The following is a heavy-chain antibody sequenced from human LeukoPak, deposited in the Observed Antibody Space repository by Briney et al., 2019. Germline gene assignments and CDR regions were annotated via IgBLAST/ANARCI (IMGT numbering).Heavy chain of an antibody. Sequence: GGSLRLSCAASGVTLSTYAMSWARQAPGKGLEWVSGISSSGSGDNTYYADSVKGRFTISRENSKSTLYLQMNNLRADDTAVYYCANEIRPNDYWGQGTLVTVSS. V-gene: IGHV3-23*01. CDR2: ISSSGSGDNT. CDR3: ANEIRPNDY. D-gene: IGHD4-17*01. CDR1: GVTLSTYA. J-gene: IGHJ4*02.